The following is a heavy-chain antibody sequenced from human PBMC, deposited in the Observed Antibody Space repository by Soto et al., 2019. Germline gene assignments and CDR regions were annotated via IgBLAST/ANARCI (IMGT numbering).Heavy chain of an antibody. Sequence: PSETLSLTCTVSCGSISSSNWWNCFRQPPGKGLEWIGSMYHSGNTNHNPPLKSRVTISVDTSKNQLSLNLRSVTAADTAVYYCARHRGPTGPNYWGQGTLVTVSS. V-gene: IGHV4-4*02. D-gene: IGHD3-10*01. CDR3: ARHRGPTGPNY. CDR2: MYHSGNT. CDR1: CGSISSSNW. J-gene: IGHJ4*02.